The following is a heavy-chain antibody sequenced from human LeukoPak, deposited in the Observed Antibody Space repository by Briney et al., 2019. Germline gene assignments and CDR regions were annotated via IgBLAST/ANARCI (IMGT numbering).Heavy chain of an antibody. Sequence: ASVKVSCKASGYTLTRYYMHWVRQAPGQGLEWMGTINPSSGSTRYAQKFQGRVTMTRDTSTSTVYMEVSSLRSEDTAVYCCARDRGGVVSPSDYWGQGTLVTVSS. D-gene: IGHD3-10*01. V-gene: IGHV1-46*03. CDR3: ARDRGGVVSPSDY. J-gene: IGHJ4*02. CDR1: GYTLTRYY. CDR2: INPSSGST.